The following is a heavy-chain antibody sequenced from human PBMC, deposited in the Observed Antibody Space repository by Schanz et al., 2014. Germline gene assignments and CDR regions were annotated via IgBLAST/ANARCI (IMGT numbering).Heavy chain of an antibody. Sequence: QVQLVESGGGVVQPGRSLKLSCAASGFPFSSHGMHWVRQAPAKGLEWVAVVGDTGTTKFYADSVKGRLTVSRDNSKNTLYLQMNSLRTEDTAVYYCARLGRMGAFDIWGQGTMVTVSS. D-gene: IGHD2-8*01. CDR3: ARLGRMGAFDI. V-gene: IGHV3-30*03. CDR1: GFPFSSHG. CDR2: VGDTGTTK. J-gene: IGHJ3*02.